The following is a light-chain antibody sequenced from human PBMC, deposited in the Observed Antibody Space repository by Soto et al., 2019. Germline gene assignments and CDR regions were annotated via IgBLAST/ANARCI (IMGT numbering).Light chain of an antibody. J-gene: IGLJ1*01. CDR3: SSYTSSFYV. V-gene: IGLV2-14*01. Sequence: QSALTQPASVSGSPGQWITTSGIGTSSDVGGYNYVSWYQQHPGKAPKLMIFDVSNRPSGVSNRFSGSKSGNTASLTISGLQAEDEADYYCSSYTSSFYVFGTGTKLTVL. CDR1: SSDVGGYNY. CDR2: DVS.